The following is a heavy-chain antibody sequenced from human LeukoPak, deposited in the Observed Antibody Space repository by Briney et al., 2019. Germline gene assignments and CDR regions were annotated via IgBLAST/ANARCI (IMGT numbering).Heavy chain of an antibody. Sequence: SETLSLTRTVSVGSLSKYCWSALRPPAGSGGEWVGRICATGRSSYSPFLKSRVTQSVDTSNNQFSLKLSSLTAADMAIYYRARDREVGRDNAISRFHPWGQGILVPVPS. J-gene: IGHJ5*02. CDR3: ARDREVGRDNAISRFHP. D-gene: IGHD1-26*01. V-gene: IGHV4-4*07. CDR1: VGSLSKYC. CDR2: ICATGRS.